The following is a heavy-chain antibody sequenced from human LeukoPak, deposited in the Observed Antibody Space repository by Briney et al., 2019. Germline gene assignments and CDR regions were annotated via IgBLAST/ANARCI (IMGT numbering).Heavy chain of an antibody. CDR2: IYYSGGT. CDR3: AGASLYYDSSGQRTFDI. CDR1: GGSISSYY. V-gene: IGHV4-59*12. Sequence: PSETLSLTCTVSGGSISSYYWNWIRQPPGKGLEWIGYIYYSGGTNYNPSLKSRVTISLDTFKNQFSLKLSSVTAADTAVYYCAGASLYYDSSGQRTFDIWGQGTMVTVSS. D-gene: IGHD3-22*01. J-gene: IGHJ3*02.